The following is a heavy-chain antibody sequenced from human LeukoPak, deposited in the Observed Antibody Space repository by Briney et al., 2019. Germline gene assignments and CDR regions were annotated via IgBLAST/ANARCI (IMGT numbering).Heavy chain of an antibody. CDR3: AAPGGGSPDY. CDR2: INPSGGST. V-gene: IGHV1-46*01. D-gene: IGHD1-14*01. J-gene: IGHJ4*02. Sequence: ASVKVSCKASGYTFTNYYIHWVRQAPGQGLECMGIINPSGGSTSYAQKFQGRVTMTRDMSTSTVYMELSSLRSEDTAVYYCAAPGGGSPDYWGQGTLVTVSS. CDR1: GYTFTNYY.